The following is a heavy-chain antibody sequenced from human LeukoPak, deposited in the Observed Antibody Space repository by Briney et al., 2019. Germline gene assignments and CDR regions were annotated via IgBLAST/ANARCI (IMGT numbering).Heavy chain of an antibody. CDR2: NSSSSSTI. J-gene: IGHJ6*03. CDR1: GFTFQSYR. Sequence: PGGPLRHSCAASGFTFQSYRMNWVRQAPGKGPEGVSYNSSSSSTIYYADSVKGRFTISRDNAKNSLYLQMNSLRAEDTAVYYCARDTIFGVAYYYMDVWGKGTTVTVSS. CDR3: ARDTIFGVAYYYMDV. D-gene: IGHD3-3*01. V-gene: IGHV3-48*01.